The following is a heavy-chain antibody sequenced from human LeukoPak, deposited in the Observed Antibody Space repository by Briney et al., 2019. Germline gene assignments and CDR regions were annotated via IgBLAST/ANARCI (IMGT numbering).Heavy chain of an antibody. CDR3: ARLGGTIFGVVDPGRYYMDV. Sequence: RGESLKISCKGSGYSFTSYWIGWVRQMPGKGLEWMGIIYPGYSDTRYSPSFQGQVTISADKSISTAYLQWSSLKASDTAMYYCARLGGTIFGVVDPGRYYMDVWGKGTTVTVSS. CDR2: IYPGYSDT. V-gene: IGHV5-51*01. CDR1: GYSFTSYW. J-gene: IGHJ6*03. D-gene: IGHD3-3*01.